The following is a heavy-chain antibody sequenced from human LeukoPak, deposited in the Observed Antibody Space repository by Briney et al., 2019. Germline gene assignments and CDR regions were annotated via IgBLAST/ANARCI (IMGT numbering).Heavy chain of an antibody. J-gene: IGHJ3*02. CDR1: GGSISSGSYY. D-gene: IGHD2-2*01. V-gene: IGHV4-61*02. CDR3: AAHKLGYCSSTSCSDAFDI. CDR2: IYTSGST. Sequence: SQTLSLTCTVSGGSISSGSYYWRWIRQPAGKGLEWIGRIYTSGSTNYNPSLKSRVTISVDTSKNQFSLKLSSVTAADTAVYYCAAHKLGYCSSTSCSDAFDIWGQGTMVTVSS.